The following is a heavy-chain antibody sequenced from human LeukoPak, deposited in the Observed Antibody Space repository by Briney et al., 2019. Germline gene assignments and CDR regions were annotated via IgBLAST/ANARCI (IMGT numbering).Heavy chain of an antibody. CDR2: INHSGST. J-gene: IGHJ3*02. D-gene: IGHD5-12*01. Sequence: SETLSLTCAVYGGSFSGYYWSWIRQPPGKGLEWIGEINHSGSTNYNPSLKSRVTISVDTSKNQFSLELSSVTAADTAVYYCARGEAGYSGHDRRSDDAFDIWGQGTMVTVSS. V-gene: IGHV4-34*01. CDR1: GGSFSGYY. CDR3: ARGEAGYSGHDRRSDDAFDI.